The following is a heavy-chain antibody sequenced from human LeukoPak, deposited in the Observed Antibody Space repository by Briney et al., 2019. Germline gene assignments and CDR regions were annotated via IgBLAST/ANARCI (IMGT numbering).Heavy chain of an antibody. D-gene: IGHD6-13*01. V-gene: IGHV3-43*01. CDR3: SKHVSSSSWYGRFDY. J-gene: IGHJ4*02. Sequence: GGSLRLSCVASGFTFEDYTMHWIRQVPGKGLEWVSLINWDGGATDYADSVKGRFSISRDNTKKSLFLQMNSLRSEDSALYFCSKHVSSSSWYGRFDYWGQGTLVTVSS. CDR2: INWDGGAT. CDR1: GFTFEDYT.